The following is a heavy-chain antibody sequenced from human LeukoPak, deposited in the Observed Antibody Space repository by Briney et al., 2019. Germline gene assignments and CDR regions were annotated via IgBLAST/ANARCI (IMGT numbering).Heavy chain of an antibody. Sequence: GGSLRLSCVASGFTFSSSWMSWVRRAPRKGLEWVANIKQDGTEEYYVDSVRGRFSISKDNAKNSLYLQMNSLRAEDTAVYYCARDPCHGALDYWGQGALVTVSS. J-gene: IGHJ4*02. CDR1: GFTFSSSW. V-gene: IGHV3-7*03. CDR3: ARDPCHGALDY. CDR2: IKQDGTEE. D-gene: IGHD2-2*01.